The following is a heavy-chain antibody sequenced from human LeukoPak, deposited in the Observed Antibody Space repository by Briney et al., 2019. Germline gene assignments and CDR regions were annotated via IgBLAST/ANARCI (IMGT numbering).Heavy chain of an antibody. D-gene: IGHD6-6*01. CDR3: ARQQLESTFYYYYYMNV. CDR2: ISSGSTYT. V-gene: IGHV3-21*01. CDR1: GFTFGSYT. Sequence: GGSLRLSCAASGFTFGSYTMNWVRQAPGKGLEWVSSISSGSTYTHYADSVKGRFTISRDNSKNTLYLQMNSLRSEDTAVYYCARQQLESTFYYYYYMNVWGKGTTVTVSS. J-gene: IGHJ6*03.